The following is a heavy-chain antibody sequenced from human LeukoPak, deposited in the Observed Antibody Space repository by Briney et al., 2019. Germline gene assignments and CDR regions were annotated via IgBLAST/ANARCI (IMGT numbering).Heavy chain of an antibody. Sequence: GGSLRLSCAASGFIVSSNLMSWVRQAPGKGLEWVSLLYSDGSTYYADSVKGRFTFSRDKSKNTLYLQMNSLRTADTAIYYCASACKSGWSFDYWGQGTLVTVSS. D-gene: IGHD6-19*01. CDR2: LYSDGST. CDR3: ASACKSGWSFDY. CDR1: GFIVSSNL. V-gene: IGHV3-66*01. J-gene: IGHJ4*02.